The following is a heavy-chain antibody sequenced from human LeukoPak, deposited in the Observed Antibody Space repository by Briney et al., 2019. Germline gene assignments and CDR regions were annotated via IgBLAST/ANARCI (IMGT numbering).Heavy chain of an antibody. J-gene: IGHJ2*01. CDR3: AREPNSSGWYEWDWYFDL. CDR2: IYTSGST. CDR1: GGSMSSYY. Sequence: PSETLSLTCTVSGGSMSSYYWSWVRQPAGKGLEWIGRIYTSGSTNYSPSLNSRVTMSVDTSKNQFTLHLSSVTAADTAVYYCAREPNSSGWYEWDWYFDLWGRGTLVTVSS. V-gene: IGHV4-4*07. D-gene: IGHD6-19*01.